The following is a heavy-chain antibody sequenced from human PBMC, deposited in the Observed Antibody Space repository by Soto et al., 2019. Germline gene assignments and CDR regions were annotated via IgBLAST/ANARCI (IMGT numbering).Heavy chain of an antibody. J-gene: IGHJ6*02. V-gene: IGHV1-69*01. Sequence: QVQLVQSGAEVKKPGSSVKVSCKASGGTFSSYAISWVRQAPGQGLEWMGGIIPIFGTANYAQKFQGRVTITADESASTAYMELSSLRSEDTAVYYCARDPGIVGATPYYYYYYGMDVWGQGTTVTVSS. D-gene: IGHD1-26*01. CDR3: ARDPGIVGATPYYYYYYGMDV. CDR2: IIPIFGTA. CDR1: GGTFSSYA.